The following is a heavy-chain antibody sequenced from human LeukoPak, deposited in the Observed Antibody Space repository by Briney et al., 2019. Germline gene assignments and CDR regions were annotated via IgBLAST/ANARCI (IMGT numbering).Heavy chain of an antibody. J-gene: IGHJ5*02. CDR1: GYSISSGYY. D-gene: IGHD3-10*01. CDR3: ATLYGSGQYNWFDP. Sequence: SETLSLTCTVSGYSISSGYYWGWIRQPPGKGLEWIGSIYHSGSTYYNPSLKSRVTISVDTSKNKFSLKLSSVTAADTAVYYCATLYGSGQYNWFDPWGQGTLVTVSS. V-gene: IGHV4-38-2*02. CDR2: IYHSGST.